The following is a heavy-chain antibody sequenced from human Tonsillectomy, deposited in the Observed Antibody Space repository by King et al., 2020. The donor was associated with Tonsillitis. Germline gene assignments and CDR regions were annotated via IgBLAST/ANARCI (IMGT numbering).Heavy chain of an antibody. D-gene: IGHD2-8*01. CDR1: GFIFTNYW. V-gene: IGHV3-7*01. CDR3: VATPNYYYFDN. J-gene: IGHJ4*02. Sequence: VQLVESGGGFVQPGGSLGLSCVGSGFIFTNYWMVWVRQAPGEGLEWGASINQDGNEKYYVDFVKGRFSISRDNPKNSLYLQMNSLRVDDTAVYYCVATPNYYYFDNWGQGTLVTVSS. CDR2: INQDGNEK.